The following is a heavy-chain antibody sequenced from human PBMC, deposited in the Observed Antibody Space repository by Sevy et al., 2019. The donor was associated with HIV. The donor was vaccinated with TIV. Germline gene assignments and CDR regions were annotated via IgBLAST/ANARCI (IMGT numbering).Heavy chain of an antibody. D-gene: IGHD3-22*01. CDR1: GFTFSSYA. J-gene: IGHJ3*01. CDR3: SKDLYYDSSGYYHPLAFDF. Sequence: GGSLRLSCAASGFTFSSYAMSWVRQAPGKGLEWVSAISGSGGSTYYAYSVKGRFTISRDNTKNTLYLQMNSLRAEDTAVYYLSKDLYYDSSGYYHPLAFDFWGQGTMVTVSS. CDR2: ISGSGGST. V-gene: IGHV3-23*01.